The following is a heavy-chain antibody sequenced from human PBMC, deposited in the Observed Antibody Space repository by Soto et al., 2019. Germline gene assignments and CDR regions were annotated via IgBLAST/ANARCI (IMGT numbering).Heavy chain of an antibody. V-gene: IGHV1-2*04. Sequence: QVQLVQSGAEVKKPGASVKVSCKASGYTFTGYYMHWVRQAPGQGLEWMGWINPNSGGTNYAQKFQGWVTMTRDTSISTAYMELRSLRSDDTAVYYCARERDYSSSFRYFDLWGRGTLVTVSS. CDR3: ARERDYSSSFRYFDL. CDR1: GYTFTGYY. J-gene: IGHJ2*01. CDR2: INPNSGGT. D-gene: IGHD6-6*01.